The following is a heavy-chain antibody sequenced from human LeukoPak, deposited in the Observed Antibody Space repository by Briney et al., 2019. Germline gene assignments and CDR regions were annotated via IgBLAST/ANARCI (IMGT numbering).Heavy chain of an antibody. J-gene: IGHJ4*02. Sequence: GGSLRLSCAASGFNFGEFWMAWVRQTPGMGLEWVANIKQDGSEKYYVDSVKGRFTISRDNAKNSPYLQMNSLRAEDTAVYYCARDDYEAAFDYWGQGTLVTVSS. CDR1: GFNFGEFW. V-gene: IGHV3-7*01. CDR3: ARDDYEAAFDY. CDR2: IKQDGSEK. D-gene: IGHD3-16*01.